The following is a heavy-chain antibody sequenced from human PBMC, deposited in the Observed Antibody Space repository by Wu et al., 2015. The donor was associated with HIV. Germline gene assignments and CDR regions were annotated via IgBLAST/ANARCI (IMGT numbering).Heavy chain of an antibody. CDR2: INPSGGST. CDR3: ARPRGYCSSTSCYTGEYFDY. V-gene: IGHV1-46*03. D-gene: IGHD2-2*02. CDR1: GYIFTSYY. J-gene: IGHJ4*02. Sequence: QVQLVQSGAEVKKPGASVKVSCKASGYIFTSYYMHWVRQAPGQGLEWMGIINPSGGSTSYAQKFQGRVTMTRDTSTSTVYMELSSLRSEDTAVYYCARPRGYCSSTSCYTGEYFDYWGQGTLVTVSS.